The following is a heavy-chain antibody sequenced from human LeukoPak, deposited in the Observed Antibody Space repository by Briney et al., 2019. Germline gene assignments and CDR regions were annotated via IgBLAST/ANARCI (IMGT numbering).Heavy chain of an antibody. CDR3: AKVGAAGTAYYFDY. J-gene: IGHJ4*02. V-gene: IGHV3-23*01. CDR2: ISGSGGST. CDR1: GFTFSSYA. Sequence: GGSLRLSCAASGFTFSSYAMSWVRQAPGKGLEWVSAISGSGGSTYYADSVKGRFTISRDNSKNTVYLQVNSLRAEDTAVYYCAKVGAAGTAYYFDYWGQGTLVTVS. D-gene: IGHD6-13*01.